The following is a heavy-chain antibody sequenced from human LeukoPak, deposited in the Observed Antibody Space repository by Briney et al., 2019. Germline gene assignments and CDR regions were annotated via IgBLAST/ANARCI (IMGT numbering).Heavy chain of an antibody. J-gene: IGHJ5*02. V-gene: IGHV1-2*02. CDR1: GYTFTGYY. CDR3: ARDRRSAIFGVVIIKNWFDP. D-gene: IGHD3-3*01. Sequence: ASVKVSCKVSGYTFTGYYMHWVRQAPGQGLEWMGWINPNSGGTNYAQKFQGRVTMTRDTSISTAYMELSRLRSDDTAVYYCARDRRSAIFGVVIIKNWFDPWGQGTLVTVSS. CDR2: INPNSGGT.